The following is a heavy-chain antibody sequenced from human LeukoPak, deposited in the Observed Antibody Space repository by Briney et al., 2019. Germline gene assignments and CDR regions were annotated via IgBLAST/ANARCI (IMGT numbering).Heavy chain of an antibody. CDR1: EFTFSIYA. CDR3: AKKYSTGLDP. J-gene: IGHJ5*02. Sequence: GGSLRLSCAASEFTFSIYAMSWVRQAPGKGLEWVSDINGSGGSTYYADSVKGRFTISRDNSKNTPYLQMNSLRAEDTAVYYCAKKYSTGLDPWGQGTLVTVSS. CDR2: INGSGGST. V-gene: IGHV3-23*01. D-gene: IGHD1-26*01.